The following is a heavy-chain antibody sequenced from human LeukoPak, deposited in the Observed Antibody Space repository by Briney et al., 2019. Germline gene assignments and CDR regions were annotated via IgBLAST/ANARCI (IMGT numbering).Heavy chain of an antibody. CDR1: GGSISSYY. Sequence: PSETLSLTCTVSGGSISSYYWSWIRQPPGKGLEWIGCIYYSGYTNYKSSLKSRVTISVDTSKNQFSLRLSSVTAADTAVYYCARTTMVRGTYYMDVWGKGTTVTVSS. V-gene: IGHV4-59*01. J-gene: IGHJ6*03. CDR3: ARTTMVRGTYYMDV. CDR2: IYYSGYT. D-gene: IGHD3-10*01.